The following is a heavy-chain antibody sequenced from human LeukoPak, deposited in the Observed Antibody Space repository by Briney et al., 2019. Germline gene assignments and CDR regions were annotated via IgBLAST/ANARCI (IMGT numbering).Heavy chain of an antibody. CDR2: ISSGGST. J-gene: IGHJ6*02. V-gene: IGHV3-53*01. D-gene: IGHD6-13*01. CDR3: AREGQQLGYYGMDV. Sequence: PGGSLRLSCAASGFTVSSNYMNWVRQAPGKGLDWVSVISSGGSTYYADSVKGRFTISRDNSKNTLYLQMNSLRAEDTAVYYCAREGQQLGYYGMDVWGQGTTVTVSS. CDR1: GFTVSSNY.